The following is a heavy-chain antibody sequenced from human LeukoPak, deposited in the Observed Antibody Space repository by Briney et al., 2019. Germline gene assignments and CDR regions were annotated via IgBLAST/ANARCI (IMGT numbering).Heavy chain of an antibody. Sequence: GGSLRLSCAASGFTFSSYEMIWVRQAPGKGLEWVSYISGSGGTMYYTDSVKGRFTISRDNSKNTLYLQMNSLRAEDTAVYYCARGGSYLSAFDIWGQGTMVTVSS. D-gene: IGHD1-26*01. CDR2: ISGSGGTM. CDR1: GFTFSSYE. J-gene: IGHJ3*02. CDR3: ARGGSYLSAFDI. V-gene: IGHV3-48*03.